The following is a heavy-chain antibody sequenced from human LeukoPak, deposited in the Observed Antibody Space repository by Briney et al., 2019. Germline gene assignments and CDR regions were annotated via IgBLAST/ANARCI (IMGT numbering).Heavy chain of an antibody. Sequence: GGSLRLSCAASGFTFSSYAISWVRQAPGKGLEWVSAISGSGGRTYYADSVKGRFTISGDNAKNTLYLQMNSLRAEDTAVYYCARSGRGGAFDIWGHGTMVTVSS. D-gene: IGHD1-26*01. J-gene: IGHJ3*02. CDR2: ISGSGGRT. CDR1: GFTFSSYA. V-gene: IGHV3-23*01. CDR3: ARSGRGGAFDI.